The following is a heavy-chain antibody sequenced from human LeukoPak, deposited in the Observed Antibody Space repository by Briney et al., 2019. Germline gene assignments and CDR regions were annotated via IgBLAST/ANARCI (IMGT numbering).Heavy chain of an antibody. D-gene: IGHD6-13*01. J-gene: IGHJ5*02. CDR2: IYYSGST. V-gene: IGHV4-59*01. CDR3: ARATLIAAAGNWFGP. Sequence: SETLSLTCTVSGDSISDYYWTWIRQPPGKGLEWIGYIYYSGSTNYNPSLKSRVTISVDTSKNQFSLKLSSVTAADTAVYYCARATLIAAAGNWFGPWGQGTLVTVSS. CDR1: GDSISDYY.